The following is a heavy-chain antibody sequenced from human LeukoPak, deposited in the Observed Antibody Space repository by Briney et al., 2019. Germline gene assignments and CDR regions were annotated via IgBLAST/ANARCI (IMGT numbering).Heavy chain of an antibody. CDR1: GYSFTSYW. J-gene: IGHJ5*02. V-gene: IGHV5-51*01. D-gene: IGHD2-15*01. CDR3: ARRIEGYCSGGSCRNWFDP. CDR2: IYPGDSDT. Sequence: GESLKISCKGSGYSFTSYWIGWVRQMPGKGLEWMGIIYPGDSDTRYSPSFQGPFTISAVKFISTAYLQWSSLKASDTAMYYCARRIEGYCSGGSCRNWFDPWGQGTLVTVSS.